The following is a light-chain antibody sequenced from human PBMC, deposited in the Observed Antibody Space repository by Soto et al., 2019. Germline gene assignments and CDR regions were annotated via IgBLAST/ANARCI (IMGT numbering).Light chain of an antibody. CDR2: DVS. CDR1: SSDVGGYNY. V-gene: IGLV2-14*01. J-gene: IGLJ1*01. Sequence: QSALTHPASGSGSPGQSLTIFCTGTSSDVGGYNYVSWYQQHPGKAPKLMIYDVSNRPSGVSNRFSGSKSGNTASLTISGLQAEDEADYYCSSYTSSSTLPYVFGTGTKVTVL. CDR3: SSYTSSSTLPYV.